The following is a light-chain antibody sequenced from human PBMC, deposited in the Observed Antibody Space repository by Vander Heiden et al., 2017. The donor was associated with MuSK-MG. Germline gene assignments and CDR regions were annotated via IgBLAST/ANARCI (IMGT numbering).Light chain of an antibody. CDR3: AAWDASLNGWV. J-gene: IGLJ3*02. CDR1: SSNIGSNT. V-gene: IGLV1-44*01. Sequence: PGQRVTISCSGRSSNIGSNTVHWYQQLPGTAPKLLIYSNNPRPSGVPDRFSGSKSGTSASVAISGLQAEDEADYYCAAWDASLNGWVFGGGTKLTVL. CDR2: SNN.